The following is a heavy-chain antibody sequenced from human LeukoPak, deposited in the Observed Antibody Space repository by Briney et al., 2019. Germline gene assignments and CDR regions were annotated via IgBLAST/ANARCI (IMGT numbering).Heavy chain of an antibody. CDR3: AREGGHCDRLTCWKWFDP. Sequence: AGGSLRLSCTASGFTFSSYWMNWVRQVPGKGLVWVSRIKGDGSTTSYADSVKGRFTVSRDSAKDTLYLQMNSLRVEDTAIYYCAREGGHCDRLTCWKWFDPWGQGTLVTVSS. D-gene: IGHD2/OR15-2a*01. J-gene: IGHJ5*02. CDR1: GFTFSSYW. CDR2: IKGDGSTT. V-gene: IGHV3-74*01.